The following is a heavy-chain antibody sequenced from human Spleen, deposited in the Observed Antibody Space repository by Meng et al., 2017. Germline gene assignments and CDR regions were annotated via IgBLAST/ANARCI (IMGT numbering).Heavy chain of an antibody. J-gene: IGHJ4*02. CDR1: GFSVSSSY. D-gene: IGHD2/OR15-2a*01. CDR3: ARDTSTSLDY. CDR2: ITNTPNRYPT. Sequence: EVQLVESGGGLVQPGGSLRLSCAASGFSVSSSYMSWVRQAPGKGLEWVGRITNTPNRYPTNYAASVKGRFTISRDDSKNSLYLEMNSLKIEDTAVYYCARDTSTSLDYWGQGALVTVSS. V-gene: IGHV3-72*01.